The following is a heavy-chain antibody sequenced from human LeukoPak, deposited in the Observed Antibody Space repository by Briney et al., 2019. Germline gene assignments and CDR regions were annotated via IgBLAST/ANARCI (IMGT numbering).Heavy chain of an antibody. J-gene: IGHJ5*02. V-gene: IGHV4-59*08. CDR3: AGNHDYGNWFDP. CDR1: GGSISSYY. Sequence: SETLSLTCTVSGGSISSYYWSWIRQPPRKGLEWVGYIYYSRSTNYNPSLKSRATISVDTSKNQFCLKLSSVTAADTAVYYCAGNHDYGNWFDPWGQGTLVTVSS. D-gene: IGHD4-17*01. CDR2: IYYSRST.